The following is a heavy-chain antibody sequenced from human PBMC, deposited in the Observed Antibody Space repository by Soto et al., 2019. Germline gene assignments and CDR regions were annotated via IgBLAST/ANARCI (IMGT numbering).Heavy chain of an antibody. CDR3: ALLHSSSGDY. V-gene: IGHV3-53*01. CDR2: IYSDGST. J-gene: IGHJ4*02. D-gene: IGHD6-6*01. CDR1: GFTVRSNY. Sequence: GGSLRLSCAASGFTVRSNYMNWVRQAPGKGLEWVSVIYSDGSTYYTDSVKGRFTISRDNSKNTLYLQMDSLRVEDTAVYRCALLHSSSGDYWGQGTLVTVSS.